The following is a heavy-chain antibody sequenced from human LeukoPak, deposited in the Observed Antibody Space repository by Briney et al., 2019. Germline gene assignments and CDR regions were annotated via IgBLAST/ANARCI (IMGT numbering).Heavy chain of an antibody. CDR1: GFTVSSNY. CDR2: IYSGGST. D-gene: IGHD6-25*01. CDR3: ARFAAGGSYYYYTDV. Sequence: GGSLRLSCAASGFTVSSNYMSWVRQAPGKGLEWVSVIYSGGSTYYADSVKGRFTISRDNAKNSLYLQMNSLRADDTAVYYCARFAAGGSYYYYTDVWGKGTTVTVSS. J-gene: IGHJ6*03. V-gene: IGHV3-66*01.